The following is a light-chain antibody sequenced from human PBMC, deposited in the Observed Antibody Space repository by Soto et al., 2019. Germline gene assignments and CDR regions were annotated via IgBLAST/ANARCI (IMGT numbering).Light chain of an antibody. CDR2: GAS. J-gene: IGKJ4*01. CDR1: QDITNS. CDR3: QHYHNLPLT. V-gene: IGKV1-33*01. Sequence: IQMTQSPSSLSASVGDRVTITCQANQDITNSLNWYQQIPGKAPKLLIYGASNLVTGVPSRFGGRGSGTAFTFTISSLQPEDIATYYCQHYHNLPLTFGGGTKVEIK.